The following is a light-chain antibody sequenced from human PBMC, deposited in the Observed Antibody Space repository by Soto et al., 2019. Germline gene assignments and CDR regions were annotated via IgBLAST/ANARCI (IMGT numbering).Light chain of an antibody. V-gene: IGLV2-14*01. Sequence: SALTQPASVSGSPGQSITISCTGTSSDVGGYNYVSWYQQHPGKAPKLMIFEVSKRPSGASSRFSGSKSGNTASLIISGLQAEDEADYYCSSYTSSSSLYVFGTGTKLTVL. CDR1: SSDVGGYNY. J-gene: IGLJ1*01. CDR2: EVS. CDR3: SSYTSSSSLYV.